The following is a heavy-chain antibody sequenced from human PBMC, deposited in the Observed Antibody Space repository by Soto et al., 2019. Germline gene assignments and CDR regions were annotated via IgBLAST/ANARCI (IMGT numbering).Heavy chain of an antibody. Sequence: GGSLRLSCAASGFTFSIYAMSWVRQAPGKGLEWVSAISGSGGSTYYADSVKGRFTISRDNSKNTLYLQMNSLRAEDTAVYYCAKDWGVVGFGYWGQGTLVTVSS. D-gene: IGHD1-26*01. CDR3: AKDWGVVGFGY. V-gene: IGHV3-23*01. CDR2: ISGSGGST. J-gene: IGHJ4*02. CDR1: GFTFSIYA.